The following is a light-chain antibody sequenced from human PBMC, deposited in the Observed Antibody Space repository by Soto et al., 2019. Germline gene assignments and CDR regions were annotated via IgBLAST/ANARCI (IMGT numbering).Light chain of an antibody. Sequence: IRVTQSPSSLTASTGDRITITCRASQNISTYLDWYQQQQGRAPKLLICAASTLQGGVPSRFSGSGSGTDFSLTISSLRSEDFATYYCQQYYRFPWTFGQGTKV. CDR1: QNISTY. J-gene: IGKJ1*01. CDR2: AAS. CDR3: QQYYRFPWT. V-gene: IGKV1-8*01.